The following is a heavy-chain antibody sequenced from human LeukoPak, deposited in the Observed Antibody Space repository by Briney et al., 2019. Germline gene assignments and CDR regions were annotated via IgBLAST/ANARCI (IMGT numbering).Heavy chain of an antibody. D-gene: IGHD6-19*01. J-gene: IGHJ3*02. CDR1: GGSISSYY. CDR2: IYYSGST. CDR3: ARDIYSSGWWDAFDI. Sequence: PSQTLSLTCTVSGGSISSYYWSGIRQPPGKGLEWIGYIYYSGSTNYNPSLKSRVTISVDTSKNQFSLKLSSVTAADTAVYYCARDIYSSGWWDAFDIWGQGTMVTVSS. V-gene: IGHV4-59*01.